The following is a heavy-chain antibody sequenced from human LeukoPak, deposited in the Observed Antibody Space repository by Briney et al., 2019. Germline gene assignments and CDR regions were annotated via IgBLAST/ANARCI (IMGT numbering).Heavy chain of an antibody. CDR3: ARGADIVITGSFNI. V-gene: IGHV1-69*13. CDR1: GGTFSSYA. Sequence: ASVKVSCTASGGTFSSYAISWVRQAPGQGLEWMGGIIPIFGTANYAQKFQGRVTITADESTSTAYMELNSLRSEDTAIYYCARGADIVITGSFNIWGQGTMVTVSS. CDR2: IIPIFGTA. D-gene: IGHD3-16*01. J-gene: IGHJ3*02.